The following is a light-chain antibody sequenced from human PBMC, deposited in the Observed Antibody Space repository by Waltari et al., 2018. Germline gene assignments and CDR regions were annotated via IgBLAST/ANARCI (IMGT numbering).Light chain of an antibody. Sequence: DIVVTQSPLSLPVTPGEPASISSRSSQSLLPRNGNNYLDWYLQKPGQSPQLLIYLVSKRASGVPDRFSVSGSGTDFTLRISRVEAEDVGVYYCMQSLQTLWTFGPGTKVEIK. CDR1: QSLLPRNGNNY. V-gene: IGKV2-28*01. CDR2: LVS. J-gene: IGKJ1*01. CDR3: MQSLQTLWT.